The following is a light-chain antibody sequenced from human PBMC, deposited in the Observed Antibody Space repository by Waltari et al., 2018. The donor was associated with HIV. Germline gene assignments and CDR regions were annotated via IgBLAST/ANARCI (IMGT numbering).Light chain of an antibody. CDR3: AAWDDSLDGPV. V-gene: IGLV1-44*01. CDR1: SSNIGRHA. Sequence: QPVLTQPPSASGTPGQRVIISCSGSSSNIGRHAASWYQHLPGAPPTLLIFGNNQRSSGVPDRFSGSKSATSASLAISGLRSVDEADYSCAAWDDSLDGPVFGGGTKLTVL. CDR2: GNN. J-gene: IGLJ2*01.